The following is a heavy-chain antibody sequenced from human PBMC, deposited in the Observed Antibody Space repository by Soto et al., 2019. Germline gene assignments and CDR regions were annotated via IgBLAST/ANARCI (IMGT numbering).Heavy chain of an antibody. V-gene: IGHV4-31*03. J-gene: IGHJ4*02. D-gene: IGHD5-12*01. CDR3: ARGYLEMATSPFDY. CDR1: GGSISSGGYY. Sequence: SETLSLTCTVSGGSISSGGYYWSWIRQHPGKGLEWIGYIYYSGSTHYNLSLKSRVTISVDTSKDQFSLKLSSVTDADTAVYYCARGYLEMATSPFDYWGQGTLVTVSS. CDR2: IYYSGST.